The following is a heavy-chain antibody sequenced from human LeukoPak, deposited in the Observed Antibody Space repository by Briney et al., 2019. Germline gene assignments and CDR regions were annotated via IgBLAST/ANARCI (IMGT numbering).Heavy chain of an antibody. Sequence: ASVKVSCKASGYTFTDYYIHWVRQAPGQGLEWMAWIKPSNGDSKYTQKFQGRVTMTRDTSISTVYMELSSLRSEDTAVYYCASGGRGGSCYYWGQGTLVTVSS. V-gene: IGHV1-2*02. CDR2: IKPSNGDS. J-gene: IGHJ4*02. CDR1: GYTFTDYY. CDR3: ASGGRGGSCYY. D-gene: IGHD2-15*01.